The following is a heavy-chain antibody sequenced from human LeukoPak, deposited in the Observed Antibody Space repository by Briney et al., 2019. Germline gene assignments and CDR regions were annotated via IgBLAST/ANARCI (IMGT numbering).Heavy chain of an antibody. D-gene: IGHD4-17*01. CDR1: GFTFSSYS. J-gene: IGHJ6*02. CDR2: ISSSSSYI. V-gene: IGHV3-21*01. CDR3: ARDLGRTGYYGMDV. Sequence: GGSLRLSCAASGFTFSSYSMNWVRQAPGKGLEWVSSISSSSSYIYYADSVKGRFTISRDNAKNSLYLQMNSLRAEDTAVYYCARDLGRTGYYGMDVWGQGTTVTVSS.